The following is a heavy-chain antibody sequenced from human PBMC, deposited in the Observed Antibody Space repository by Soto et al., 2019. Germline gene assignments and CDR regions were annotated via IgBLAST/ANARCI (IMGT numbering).Heavy chain of an antibody. CDR3: ARGGNSGLCY. V-gene: IGHV4-34*01. CDR2: INHSGST. D-gene: IGHD5-12*01. CDR1: GGSFSGYY. Sequence: QVQLQQWGAGLLKPSETLSLTCAVYGGSFSGYYWSWIRQPPGKGLEWIGEINHSGSTNYNPSLKSRVTISVDTSENQFSLKLSSVTAADTAVYYCARGGNSGLCYWGQGTLVTVSS. J-gene: IGHJ4*02.